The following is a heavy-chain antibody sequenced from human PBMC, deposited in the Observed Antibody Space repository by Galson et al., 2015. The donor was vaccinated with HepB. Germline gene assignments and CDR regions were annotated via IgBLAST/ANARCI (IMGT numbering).Heavy chain of an antibody. CDR1: GFTFSDYY. D-gene: IGHD2-2*01. V-gene: IGHV3-11*01. J-gene: IGHJ3*02. CDR3: ARDYCSSTSCFNNDAFDI. Sequence: SLRLSCAASGFTFSDYYMSWIRQAPGKGLEWVSYISSSGSTIYYADSVKGRFTISRDSAKNSLYLQMNSLRAEGTAVYYCARDYCSSTSCFNNDAFDIWDQGTMVTVSS. CDR2: ISSSGSTI.